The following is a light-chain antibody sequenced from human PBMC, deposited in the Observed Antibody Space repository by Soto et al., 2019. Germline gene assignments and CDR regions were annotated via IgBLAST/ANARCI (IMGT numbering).Light chain of an antibody. CDR3: QQFGNSPYT. V-gene: IGKV3-20*01. J-gene: IGKJ2*01. CDR2: GAS. CDR1: QSVGSSY. Sequence: EIVLTQYPGTLSLSPGERATLSCRASQSVGSSYLAWYQQKPGQSPRLLIYGASSRATGIPDRFSGSGSGTDFTLTISRLEPEDFAVYYCQQFGNSPYTFGQGTKLDIK.